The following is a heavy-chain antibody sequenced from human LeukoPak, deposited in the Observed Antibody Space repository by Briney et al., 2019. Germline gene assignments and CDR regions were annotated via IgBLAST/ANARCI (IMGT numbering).Heavy chain of an antibody. D-gene: IGHD6-6*01. J-gene: IGHJ4*02. CDR3: ARVASIAARRHQPYFDY. CDR1: CGSISSSSYY. V-gene: IGHV4-39*07. Sequence: SETLSLTCTVSCGSISSSSYYWGWIRQPPGKGLEWIGSIYYSGSTYYNPSLKSRATISVDTSKNQFSLKLSSVTAADTAVYYCARVASIAARRHQPYFDYWGQGTLVTVSS. CDR2: IYYSGST.